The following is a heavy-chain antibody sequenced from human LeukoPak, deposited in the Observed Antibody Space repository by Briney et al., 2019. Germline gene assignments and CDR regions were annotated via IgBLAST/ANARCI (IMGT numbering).Heavy chain of an antibody. Sequence: SETLSLTCTVSGYSITSAYYWGWIRQPPGKGLEWIGYIYYSGSTNFNPSLKSRVTISVDTSKNQFSLKLSSVTAADTAVYYCARDLAYSSGWYPPGDYWGQGTLVTVSS. V-gene: IGHV4-38-2*02. CDR3: ARDLAYSSGWYPPGDY. D-gene: IGHD6-19*01. CDR1: GYSITSAYY. CDR2: IYYSGST. J-gene: IGHJ4*02.